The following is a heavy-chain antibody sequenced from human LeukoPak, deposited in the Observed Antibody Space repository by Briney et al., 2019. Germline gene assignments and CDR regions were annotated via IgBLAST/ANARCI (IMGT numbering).Heavy chain of an antibody. CDR3: ARVVVVVPAATNWFDP. Sequence: PGGSLRLSCAASGFTFSSYYMNWVRQAPGKGLEWVSSISSSSSNIYYADSVKGRFTISRDNAKNSLYLQMNSLRAEDTAVYYCARVVVVVPAATNWFDPWGQGTLVTVSS. CDR1: GFTFSSYY. J-gene: IGHJ5*02. V-gene: IGHV3-21*01. D-gene: IGHD2-2*01. CDR2: ISSSSSNI.